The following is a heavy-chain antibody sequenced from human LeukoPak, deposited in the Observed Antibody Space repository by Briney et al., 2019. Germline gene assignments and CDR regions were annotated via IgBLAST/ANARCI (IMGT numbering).Heavy chain of an antibody. CDR2: IYYSGST. Sequence: PSENLSLTCAVYGGSFSGYYWSWIRQHPGKGLEWIGYIYYSGSTYYNPSLKSRVTISVDTSKNQFSLKLSSVTAADTAVYYCARVSYYDSSGYPGPYFDYWGQGTLVTVSS. V-gene: IGHV4-31*11. CDR3: ARVSYYDSSGYPGPYFDY. CDR1: GGSFSGYY. J-gene: IGHJ4*02. D-gene: IGHD3-22*01.